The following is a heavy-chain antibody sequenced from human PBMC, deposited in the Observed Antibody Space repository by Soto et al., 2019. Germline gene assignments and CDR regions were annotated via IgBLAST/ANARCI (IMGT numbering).Heavy chain of an antibody. D-gene: IGHD2-2*01. V-gene: IGHV1-18*01. Sequence: GASVKVSCQASGYTFTSYGISWVRQAPGQGLEWMGWISAYNGNTNYAQKLQGRVTMTTDTSTSTAYMELRSLRSDDTAVYYCARDWDIVVVPAAFYYMDVWGKGTTVTVSS. CDR3: ARDWDIVVVPAAFYYMDV. CDR1: GYTFTSYG. CDR2: ISAYNGNT. J-gene: IGHJ6*03.